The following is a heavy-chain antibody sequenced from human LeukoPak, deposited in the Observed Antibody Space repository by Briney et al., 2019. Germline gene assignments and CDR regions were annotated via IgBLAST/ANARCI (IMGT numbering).Heavy chain of an antibody. V-gene: IGHV4-59*08. CDR1: GGFTYGYY. CDR2: IYYSGNT. Sequence: PSETLSLTCTVSGGFTYGYYWSWIRQPPGKGLEWIGYIYYSGNTNYNSSLKSRLAISMDTSKNQFSLKLTSVTAADTAVYYCARRRDGSGLDEVVFDIWGQGTLVAVSS. D-gene: IGHD3-10*01. CDR3: ARRRDGSGLDEVVFDI. J-gene: IGHJ3*02.